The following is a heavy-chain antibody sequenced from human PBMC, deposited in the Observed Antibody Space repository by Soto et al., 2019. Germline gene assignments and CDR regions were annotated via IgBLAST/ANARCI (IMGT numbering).Heavy chain of an antibody. CDR2: IRGKTNSYAT. V-gene: IGHV3-73*02. D-gene: IGHD6-19*01. Sequence: EVHLVESGGGLVQPGGSLKDSCAASGFALSASAMHWVRQASGKGLEWVGRIRGKTNSYATTYAASLKGRVTISRDDSKSTTYLQMNSLKAEDPAVYYCTSAAVASYWGQGTLFTVSS. J-gene: IGHJ4*02. CDR3: TSAAVASY. CDR1: GFALSASA.